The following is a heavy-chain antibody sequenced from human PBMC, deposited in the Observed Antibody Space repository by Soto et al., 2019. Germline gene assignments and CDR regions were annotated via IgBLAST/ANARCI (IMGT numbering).Heavy chain of an antibody. CDR2: IYWNDDK. J-gene: IGHJ4*02. V-gene: IGHV2-5*01. Sequence: SGPTLVNPTQTLTPTCTFSGFSLTTFGMGVGWIRQPPGKAPEWLALIYWNDDKRYNPSLNSRLTIAKDTSKNLVVLTMTNVDPVDAATPYCVNSPDSSHYDYWGQGIVLTVSS. D-gene: IGHD5-18*01. CDR1: GFSLTTFGMG. CDR3: VNSPDSSHYDY.